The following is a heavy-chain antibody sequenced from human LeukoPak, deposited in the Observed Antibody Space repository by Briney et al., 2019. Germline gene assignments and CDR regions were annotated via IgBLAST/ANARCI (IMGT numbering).Heavy chain of an antibody. J-gene: IGHJ3*02. V-gene: IGHV4-59*08. D-gene: IGHD3-22*01. CDR2: IYYSGST. CDR1: GGSISSYY. Sequence: SETLSLTCTVSGGSISSYYWSWIRQPPGKGLEWIGYIYYSGSTNYNPSLKSRVTISVDTSKNQFSLKLSSVTVADTAVYYCARHYYDSSGYYHDAFDIWGQGTMVTVSS. CDR3: ARHYYDSSGYYHDAFDI.